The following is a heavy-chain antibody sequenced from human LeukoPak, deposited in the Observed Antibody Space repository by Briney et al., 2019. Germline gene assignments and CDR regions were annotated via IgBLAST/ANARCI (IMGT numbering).Heavy chain of an antibody. D-gene: IGHD2-2*01. V-gene: IGHV3-30*02. Sequence: GGSLRLSCAASGLTFSSYGMHWVRQAPGKGLEWVAFIRYDGSNKYYADSVKGRFTISRDSSKNTLYLQMNSLRAEDTAVYYSARARYCSSISCRDAFDIWGQGTMVTVSS. CDR3: ARARYCSSISCRDAFDI. CDR2: IRYDGSNK. J-gene: IGHJ3*02. CDR1: GLTFSSYG.